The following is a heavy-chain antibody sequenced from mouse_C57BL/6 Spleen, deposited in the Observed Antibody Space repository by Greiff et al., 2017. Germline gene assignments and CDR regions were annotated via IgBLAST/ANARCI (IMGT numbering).Heavy chain of an antibody. V-gene: IGHV1-72*01. CDR3: SISEYCGSSYFDY. D-gene: IGHD1-1*01. CDR1: GYTFTSYW. Sequence: VLLQQPGAELVKPGASVKLSCKASGYTFTSYWMHWVKQRPGRGLEWIGRIDPKNGGTKYNEKFKSKATLTVDKPSSTAYMPLSSLTSEDSAVYYCSISEYCGSSYFDYWGQGTTLTVSS. J-gene: IGHJ2*01. CDR2: IDPKNGGT.